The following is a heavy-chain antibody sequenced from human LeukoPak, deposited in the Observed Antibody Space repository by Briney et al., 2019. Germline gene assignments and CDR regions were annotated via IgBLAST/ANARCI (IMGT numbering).Heavy chain of an antibody. CDR2: ISSSSSYI. V-gene: IGHV3-21*01. CDR3: ARDLGYYDSSGYYPYYFDY. Sequence: GGSLRLSCAASGFTFSSYSMNWVRQAPGKGLEWVSSISSSSSYIYYADSVKGRFTISRDNAKNSLYLQMNSLRAEDTAVYYCARDLGYYDSSGYYPYYFDYWGQGTLVTVSS. D-gene: IGHD3-22*01. J-gene: IGHJ4*02. CDR1: GFTFSSYS.